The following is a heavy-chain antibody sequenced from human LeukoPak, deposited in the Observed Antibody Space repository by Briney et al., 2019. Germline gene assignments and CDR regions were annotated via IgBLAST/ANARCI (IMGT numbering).Heavy chain of an antibody. V-gene: IGHV5-51*01. CDR1: GYSFTSYW. D-gene: IGHD5-18*01. CDR2: IYPGDSDT. Sequence: GESLKISCKGSGYSFTSYWIGWVRQMPGKGLGWMGIIYPGDSDTRYSPSFQGQVTISADKSISTAYLQWSSLKASDTAMYYCARQDTANHDFDYWGREPWSPSPQ. J-gene: IGHJ4*02. CDR3: ARQDTANHDFDY.